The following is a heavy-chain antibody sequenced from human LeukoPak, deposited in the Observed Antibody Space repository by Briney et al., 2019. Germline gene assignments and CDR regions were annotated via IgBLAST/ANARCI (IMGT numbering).Heavy chain of an antibody. D-gene: IGHD2-21*01. CDR3: WGGGWKKPFDY. CDR2: IIPIFGTA. V-gene: IGHV1-69*13. Sequence: LRASVKVSCKASGGTFSSYAISWVRQAPGQGLEWMGGIIPIFGTANYAQKFQGRVTITADESTSTAYMELSSLRSEDTAVYYCWGGGWKKPFDYWGQGTLVTVSS. J-gene: IGHJ4*02. CDR1: GGTFSSYA.